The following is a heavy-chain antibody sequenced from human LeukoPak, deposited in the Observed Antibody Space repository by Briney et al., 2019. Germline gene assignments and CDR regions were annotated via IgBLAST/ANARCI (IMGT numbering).Heavy chain of an antibody. CDR2: INHSGST. D-gene: IGHD3-10*01. Sequence: SETLSLTCAVYGGSFSGYYWSWIRQPPGKGLEWIGEINHSGSTNYNPSLKSRVTISVDTSKNQFSLKLSSVTTADTAVYYCARVGRDYYGSGSYYYYYYGMDVWGQGTTVTVSS. CDR3: ARVGRDYYGSGSYYYYYYGMDV. V-gene: IGHV4-34*01. CDR1: GGSFSGYY. J-gene: IGHJ6*02.